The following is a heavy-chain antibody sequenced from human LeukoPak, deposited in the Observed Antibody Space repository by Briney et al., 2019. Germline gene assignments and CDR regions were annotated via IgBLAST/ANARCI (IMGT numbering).Heavy chain of an antibody. V-gene: IGHV3-30*02. J-gene: IGHJ3*02. D-gene: IGHD3-10*01. CDR1: GFTFSRYG. CDR3: AKEGDYYGSGSYRDGFDI. CDR2: IREDGINK. Sequence: GGSLRLSCAASGFTFSRYGIHWVRQAPGKGLEWVAFIREDGINKYYADSVKGRFTFSTDNFKSTLYLQMNSLGTEDTAVYYCAKEGDYYGSGSYRDGFDIWGQGTTVTVSS.